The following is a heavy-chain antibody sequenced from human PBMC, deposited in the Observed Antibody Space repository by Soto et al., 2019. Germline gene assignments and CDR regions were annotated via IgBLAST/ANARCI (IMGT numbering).Heavy chain of an antibody. CDR2: VSKSDYT. CDR1: GFNFNNYG. D-gene: IGHD2-2*01. V-gene: IGHV3-21*01. CDR3: AREDSIIIPAVSDF. Sequence: GGSLRLSCAVSGFNFNNYGINWVRQAPGKGLEWVSSVSKSDYTYYSDSVKGRFTISRDKAKNSVSLQMNTLRAEDTAVYYCAREDSIIIPAVSDFWGQGTLVTVSS. J-gene: IGHJ4*02.